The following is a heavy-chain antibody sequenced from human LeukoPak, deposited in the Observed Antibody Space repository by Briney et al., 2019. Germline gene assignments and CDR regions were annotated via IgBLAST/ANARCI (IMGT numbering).Heavy chain of an antibody. Sequence: PSETLSLTCTVSGGSISSSSYYWGWIRQPPGKGLEWIGSIYYSGSTYYNSSLKSRVTISVDTSKNQFSLKLSSVTAADTAVYYCARLYCSSTSCYTDYWGQGTLVTVSS. CDR3: ARLYCSSTSCYTDY. D-gene: IGHD2-2*02. CDR2: IYYSGST. CDR1: GGSISSSSYY. J-gene: IGHJ4*02. V-gene: IGHV4-39*01.